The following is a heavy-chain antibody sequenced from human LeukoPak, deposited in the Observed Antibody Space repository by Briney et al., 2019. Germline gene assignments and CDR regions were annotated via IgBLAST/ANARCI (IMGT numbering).Heavy chain of an antibody. CDR1: GVSINSGGYF. J-gene: IGHJ4*02. Sequence: SETLSLTCTVSGVSINSGGYFWTWIRQPPGRGLEWIGHIYYSGSSNYNPSLKSRVTISVDTSKNQFSLKLRSVTAADTAVYYCARRGSGSYSPFDYWGQGTLVTVSS. V-gene: IGHV4-61*08. CDR3: ARRGSGSYSPFDY. D-gene: IGHD3-10*01. CDR2: IYYSGSS.